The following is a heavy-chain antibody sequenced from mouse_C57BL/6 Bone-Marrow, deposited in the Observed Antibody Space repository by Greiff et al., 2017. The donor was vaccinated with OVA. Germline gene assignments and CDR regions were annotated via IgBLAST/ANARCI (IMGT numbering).Heavy chain of an antibody. CDR2: IYPSDSET. J-gene: IGHJ4*01. CDR3: ARWDGSYYYAMDY. Sequence: QVQLQQPGAELVRPGSSEKLSCKASGYTFTSYWMDWVKQRPGQGLEWIGNIYPSDSETHYNQKFKDKATLTVDKSSSTAYMQLSSLTSEDSAVYYCARWDGSYYYAMDYWGQGTSVTVSS. V-gene: IGHV1-61*01. D-gene: IGHD2-3*01. CDR1: GYTFTSYW.